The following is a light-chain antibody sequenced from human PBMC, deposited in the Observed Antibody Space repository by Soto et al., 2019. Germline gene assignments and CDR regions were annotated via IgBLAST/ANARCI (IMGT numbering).Light chain of an antibody. CDR2: RAS. J-gene: IGKJ4*01. Sequence: EIVMTQSPATLSVSPGERATLSCRASQSVSSNLACYQQKPDQAPRLLIYRASTRSTGIPARFSGSGSGTAFTLTISSLQAEDFAVYYCQQYNNWPLTFGGGTKGEIK. CDR3: QQYNNWPLT. V-gene: IGKV3-15*01. CDR1: QSVSSN.